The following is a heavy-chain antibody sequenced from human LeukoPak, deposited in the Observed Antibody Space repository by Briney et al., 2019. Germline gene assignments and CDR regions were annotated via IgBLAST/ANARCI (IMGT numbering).Heavy chain of an antibody. CDR3: ARRRRLCSTTSCSDNYFYYYLDV. V-gene: IGHV4-34*01. J-gene: IGHJ6*03. D-gene: IGHD2-2*01. Sequence: SETLSLTCGVFGGSSSGYSWTWIRQFPGKGLEWIGEIDRNGDTNYSPSLTGRVTVSVDTSKNQFSLKLTSVTAADAAVYFCARRRRLCSTTSCSDNYFYYYLDVWGKGTTVTISS. CDR1: GGSSSGYS. CDR2: IDRNGDT.